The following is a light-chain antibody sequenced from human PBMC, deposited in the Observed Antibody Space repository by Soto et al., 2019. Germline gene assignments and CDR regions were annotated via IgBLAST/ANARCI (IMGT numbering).Light chain of an antibody. J-gene: IGKJ3*01. CDR2: GAS. CDR3: QQYGISPFT. V-gene: IGKV3-20*01. Sequence: EIVMTQSPATLSVSPGERATLSCRASQSVSSSYLAWYQQKPGQAPRLLIYGASSRATGIPDRFSGSGSGTDFTLTISRLEPEDFAVYYCQQYGISPFTFGPGTKVDIK. CDR1: QSVSSSY.